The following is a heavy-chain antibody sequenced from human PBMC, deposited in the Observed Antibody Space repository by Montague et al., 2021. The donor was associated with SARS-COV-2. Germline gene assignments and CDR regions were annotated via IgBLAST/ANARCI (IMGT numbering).Heavy chain of an antibody. V-gene: IGHV4-61*02. CDR2: IYTSGTT. CDR3: ARAHSGSWAHLDN. D-gene: IGHD5-12*01. CDR1: GGSISSGSYY. Sequence: TLSLTCTVSGGSISSGSYYWSWIRQPAGKGLEWIGRIYTSGTTDYSCSLKSRVTISVDTSNNQFSLKLTSVTAADTAVYYCARAHSGSWAHLDNWGQGSLVTASS. J-gene: IGHJ4*02.